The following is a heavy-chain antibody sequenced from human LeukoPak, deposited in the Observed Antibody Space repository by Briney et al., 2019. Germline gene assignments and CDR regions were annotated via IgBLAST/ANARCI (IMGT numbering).Heavy chain of an antibody. CDR2: ISGSGGST. CDR1: GFTFDDYA. CDR3: AKDSLMYDSSGYYSDWFDP. J-gene: IGHJ5*02. V-gene: IGHV3-23*01. D-gene: IGHD3-22*01. Sequence: PGRSLRLSCAASGFTFDDYAMHWVRQAPGKGLEWVSAISGSGGSTYYADSVKGRFTISRDNSKNTLYLQMNSLRAEDTAVYYCAKDSLMYDSSGYYSDWFDPWGQGTLVTVSS.